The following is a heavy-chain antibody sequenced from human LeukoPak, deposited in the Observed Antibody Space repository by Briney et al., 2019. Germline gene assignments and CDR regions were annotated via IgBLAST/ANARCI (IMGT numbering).Heavy chain of an antibody. V-gene: IGHV3-73*01. J-gene: IGHJ4*02. Sequence: GGSQRLSCAASGFTFSGSAMHWVRQASGKGLEWVGRIRSNANNYATAYAASVKGRFTISRDDSQNTAYLQMNSLKTEDTAVYYCTRTKDIVVEPAAPDYWGQGTLATVSS. D-gene: IGHD2-2*01. CDR2: IRSNANNYAT. CDR3: TRTKDIVVEPAAPDY. CDR1: GFTFSGSA.